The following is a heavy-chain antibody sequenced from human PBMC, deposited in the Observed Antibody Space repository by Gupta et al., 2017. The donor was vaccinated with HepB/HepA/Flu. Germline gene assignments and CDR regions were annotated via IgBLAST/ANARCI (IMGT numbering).Heavy chain of an antibody. Sequence: EVQLVESGGGVVRTGGAMRRSRATAGFTFGDHGESWVRQVPGKGLEWVSGINWNGATTAYGYSVKGRFTISRDNAKNSLYLQMNSLRAEDTALYYCARVRFGPGSFSSLAYWGQGTLVTVSS. D-gene: IGHD3-10*01. CDR3: ARVRFGPGSFSSLAY. CDR1: GFTFGDHG. J-gene: IGHJ4*02. V-gene: IGHV3-20*04. CDR2: INWNGATT.